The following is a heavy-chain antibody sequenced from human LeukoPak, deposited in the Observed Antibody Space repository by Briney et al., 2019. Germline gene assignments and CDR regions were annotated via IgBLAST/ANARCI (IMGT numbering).Heavy chain of an antibody. V-gene: IGHV4-59*01. J-gene: IGHJ5*02. CDR3: ARAPGYYGSGNWFDP. D-gene: IGHD3-10*01. CDR2: IYYSGST. Sequence: SETLSLTCTVSGGSISSYYWSWIRQPPGKGLEWIGYIYYSGSTNYNPSLKSRVIISVDTSKNQFSLKLSSVTAADTAVYYCARAPGYYGSGNWFDPWGQGTLVTVSS. CDR1: GGSISSYY.